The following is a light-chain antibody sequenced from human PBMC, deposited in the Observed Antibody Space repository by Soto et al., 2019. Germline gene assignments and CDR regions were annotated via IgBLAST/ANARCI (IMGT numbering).Light chain of an antibody. CDR1: QSVSSS. CDR3: QQYNNWPPT. CDR2: GAS. V-gene: IGKV3-15*01. Sequence: IVMTQSPATLSVSPGERATLSWRASQSVSSSLAWYQQKPGQAPRLLIYGASTRATDIPARFTGSGSGTEFTLTISSLQSEDFAVYYCQQYNNWPPTFGQGTRLEIK. J-gene: IGKJ5*01.